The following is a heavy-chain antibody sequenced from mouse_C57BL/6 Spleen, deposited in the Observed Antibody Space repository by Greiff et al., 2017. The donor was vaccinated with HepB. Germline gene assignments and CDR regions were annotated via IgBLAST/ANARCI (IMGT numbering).Heavy chain of an antibody. CDR2: IWSGGST. Sequence: VQLQQSGPGLVQPSQSLSITCTVSGFSLTSYGVHWVRQSPGKGLEWLGVIWSGGSTNYNAAFISRLSISKDNSTSQVFFKMNSLQADDTAIYYCARTYYSNYDYAMDYWGQGTSVTVSS. CDR3: ARTYYSNYDYAMDY. J-gene: IGHJ4*01. CDR1: GFSLTSYG. V-gene: IGHV2-2*01. D-gene: IGHD2-5*01.